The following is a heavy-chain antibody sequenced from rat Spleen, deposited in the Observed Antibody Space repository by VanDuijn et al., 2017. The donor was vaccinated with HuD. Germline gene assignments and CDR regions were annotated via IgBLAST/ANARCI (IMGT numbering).Heavy chain of an antibody. CDR2: IIYDGSRT. V-gene: IGHV5S10*01. D-gene: IGHD1-6*01. Sequence: EVQLVESGGGLVQPGRSLKLSCAASGFTFSDYNIAWVRQSPKKGLEWVATIIYDGSRTFYRDSVKGRCTISRDNAKSTLYLQMDSLRSEDTATYYCATGPRILRLDWFAYWGQGTLVTVSS. CDR3: ATGPRILRLDWFAY. CDR1: GFTFSDYN. J-gene: IGHJ3*01.